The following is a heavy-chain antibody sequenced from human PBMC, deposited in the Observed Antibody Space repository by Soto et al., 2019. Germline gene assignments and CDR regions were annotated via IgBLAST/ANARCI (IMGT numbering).Heavy chain of an antibody. CDR1: GGSFSGYY. V-gene: IGHV4-34*01. CDR2: INHSGST. D-gene: IGHD4-17*01. Sequence: PSETLSLNCAVYGGSFSGYYWSWIRQPPGKGLEWIGEINHSGSTNYNPSLKSRVTISVDTSKNQFSLKLSSVTAADTAVYYCARSVTVTYLSYYYYGMDVWGQGTTVTVSS. J-gene: IGHJ6*02. CDR3: ARSVTVTYLSYYYYGMDV.